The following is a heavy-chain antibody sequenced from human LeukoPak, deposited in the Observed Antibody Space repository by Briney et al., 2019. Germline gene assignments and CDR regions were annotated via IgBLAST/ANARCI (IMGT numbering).Heavy chain of an antibody. CDR3: ARVPPPYYYDSSGVDAFDI. CDR1: GYTFTSYG. D-gene: IGHD3-22*01. J-gene: IGHJ3*02. V-gene: IGHV1-18*01. Sequence: ASVKVSRKASGYTFTSYGISWVRQAPGQGLEWMGWISAYNGNTNYAQKLQGRVTMTRDTSISTAYMELSRLRSDDTAVYYCARVPPPYYYDSSGVDAFDIWGQGTRVTVSS. CDR2: ISAYNGNT.